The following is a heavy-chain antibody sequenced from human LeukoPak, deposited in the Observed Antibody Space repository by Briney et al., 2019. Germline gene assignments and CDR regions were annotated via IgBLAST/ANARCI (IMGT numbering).Heavy chain of an antibody. Sequence: GGSLRLSCAASGFTFSRYSMNWVRQAPGKGLEWVSAISSSSTYIYYADSVKGRFTISRDNAKNTVFLQMNSLRVEDTAVYYCARELSQIVWGGLDYGGQGTLVSVSS. D-gene: IGHD2-21*01. CDR1: GFTFSRYS. J-gene: IGHJ4*02. V-gene: IGHV3-21*01. CDR3: ARELSQIVWGGLDY. CDR2: ISSSSTYI.